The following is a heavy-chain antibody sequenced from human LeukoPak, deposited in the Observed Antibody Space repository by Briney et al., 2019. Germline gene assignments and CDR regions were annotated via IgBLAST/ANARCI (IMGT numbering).Heavy chain of an antibody. CDR3: ARVIAAAGPNFDY. V-gene: IGHV5-51*01. CDR1: GYSFTSYW. CDR2: IYPGDSDT. Sequence: GESLKISWKGSGYSFTSYWIGWVRQMPGKGLEWMGIIYPGDSDTRYSPSFQGQVTISADKSISTAYLQWSSLKASDTAMYYCARVIAAAGPNFDYWGQGTLVTVSS. J-gene: IGHJ4*02. D-gene: IGHD6-13*01.